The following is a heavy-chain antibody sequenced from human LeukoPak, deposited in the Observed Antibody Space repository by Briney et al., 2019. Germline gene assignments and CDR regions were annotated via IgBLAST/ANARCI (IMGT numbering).Heavy chain of an antibody. D-gene: IGHD5-18*01. Sequence: ASVKVSCRSSGYTFTYYGMIWVRQAPGQGLEWMGWISTYNGNTNYAQKLQGRVTMTTDTSTSTAYMELRSLRSDDTAMYYCARDRMDTGTYIDYWGQGTLVTVSS. CDR1: GYTFTYYG. V-gene: IGHV1-18*01. CDR2: ISTYNGNT. CDR3: ARDRMDTGTYIDY. J-gene: IGHJ4*02.